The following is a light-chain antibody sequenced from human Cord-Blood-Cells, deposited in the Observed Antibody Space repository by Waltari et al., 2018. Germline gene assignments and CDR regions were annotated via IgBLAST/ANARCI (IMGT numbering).Light chain of an antibody. CDR1: RSDVGDYNY. CDR2: DVS. Sequence: QTALTQPASVSGPPGQSITISCTGTRSDVGDYNYVSWYQQHPSNAPKLMIYDVSNRCSGSKSGNTASLTISGLQAEDEADYCCSSYTSSSTLVVFGGGTKLTVL. V-gene: IGLV2-14*01. CDR3: SSYTSSSTLVV. J-gene: IGLJ2*01.